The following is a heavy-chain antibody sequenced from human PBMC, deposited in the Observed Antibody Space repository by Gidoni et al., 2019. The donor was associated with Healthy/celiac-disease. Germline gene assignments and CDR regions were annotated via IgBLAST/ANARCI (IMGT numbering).Heavy chain of an antibody. J-gene: IGHJ4*02. CDR1: GFTVSSNY. CDR2: IYSGGST. Sequence: EVQLVESGGGLIQPGGSLRLPCAASGFTVSSNYMSWVRQAPGKGLEWVSVIYSGGSTYYADSVKGRFTISRDNSKNTLYLQMNSLRAEDTAVYYCARGYYDILTGYSPFDYWGQGTLVTVSS. D-gene: IGHD3-9*01. V-gene: IGHV3-53*01. CDR3: ARGYYDILTGYSPFDY.